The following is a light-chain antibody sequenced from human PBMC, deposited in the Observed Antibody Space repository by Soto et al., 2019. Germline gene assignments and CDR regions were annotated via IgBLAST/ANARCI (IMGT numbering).Light chain of an antibody. Sequence: QSVLTQPPSVSGTPGQRVSISCSGSRSNIGRNFVYWYQHLPGTAPKLLIQRNNERPSGVPDRLSGSKSGTSVSLAISGLRSEDEATYCAAWDDTLNGQVFGGGTQLTVL. J-gene: IGLJ3*02. CDR3: AAWDDTLNGQV. CDR1: RSNIGRNF. CDR2: RNN. V-gene: IGLV1-47*01.